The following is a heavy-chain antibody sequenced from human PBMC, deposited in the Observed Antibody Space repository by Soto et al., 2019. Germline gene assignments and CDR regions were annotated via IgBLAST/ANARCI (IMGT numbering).Heavy chain of an antibody. CDR2: IGGRGTDT. CDR3: AKDAVPYNGKWDWFDS. J-gene: IGHJ5*01. CDR1: KFTFSDFA. V-gene: IGHV3-23*01. D-gene: IGHD1-20*01. Sequence: DVQLLESGGGLVQPGGSLTLSCAASKFTFSDFAMSWVRQAPGKGLERVSSIGGRGTDTYYADSVKGRFTISRDHSKNTLFLQMDGLRDEDTAVYYCAKDAVPYNGKWDWFDSWGQGTLVIVSS.